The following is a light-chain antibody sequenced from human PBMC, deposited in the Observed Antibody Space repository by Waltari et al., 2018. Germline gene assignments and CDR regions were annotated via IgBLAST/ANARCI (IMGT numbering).Light chain of an antibody. CDR3: QQYNSYSCG. V-gene: IGKV1-5*03. J-gene: IGKJ3*01. Sequence: DIHLTQSPSTLSASVGDRVTITCLASQNIDTWLACYQQKPGKAPKLLIYKASYLQSGVPSRFSGRGSGTEFTLTIDSLQPDDFATYHCQQYNSYSCGFGPGTTVDLK. CDR2: KAS. CDR1: QNIDTW.